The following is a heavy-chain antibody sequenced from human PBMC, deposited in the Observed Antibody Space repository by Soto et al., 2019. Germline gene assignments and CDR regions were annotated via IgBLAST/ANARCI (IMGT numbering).Heavy chain of an antibody. CDR3: ARETYRPLNYYYYYGMDV. CDR2: IWYDGSNK. Sequence: GGSRILSCLASGFTFSSNGMHWVRPATGKGLEWVAVIWYDGSNKYYADSVKGRFTISRDNSKNTLYLQMNSLRAEDTAVYYCARETYRPLNYYYYYGMDVWGQGTTVTVSS. CDR1: GFTFSSNG. V-gene: IGHV3-33*01. J-gene: IGHJ6*02.